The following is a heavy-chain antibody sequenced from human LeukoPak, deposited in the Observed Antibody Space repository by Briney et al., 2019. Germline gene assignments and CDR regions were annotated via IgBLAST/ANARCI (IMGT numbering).Heavy chain of an antibody. V-gene: IGHV4-34*01. CDR1: GGSFSGYY. Sequence: PSETLSLTCAVYGGSFSGYYWSWIRQPPGKGLGWIGEINHSGSTNYNPSLKSRVTISVDTSKNQFSLKLSSVTAADTAVYYCARGDGAAAPDDYWGQGALVTVSS. J-gene: IGHJ4*02. CDR2: INHSGST. D-gene: IGHD6-13*01. CDR3: ARGDGAAAPDDY.